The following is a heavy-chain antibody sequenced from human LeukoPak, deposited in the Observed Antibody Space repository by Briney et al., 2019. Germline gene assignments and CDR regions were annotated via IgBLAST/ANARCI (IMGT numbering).Heavy chain of an antibody. Sequence: SVKVSCKASGFTFTSSAMQWVRQARGQRFEWIGWIVVGSGNTNYAQKFQERVTITRDMSTSTAYMELSSLRSEDTAVYYCAADRADSSGYYYGPERFDPWGQGTLVTVSS. CDR1: GFTFTSSA. J-gene: IGHJ5*02. D-gene: IGHD3-22*01. CDR3: AADRADSSGYYYGPERFDP. V-gene: IGHV1-58*02. CDR2: IVVGSGNT.